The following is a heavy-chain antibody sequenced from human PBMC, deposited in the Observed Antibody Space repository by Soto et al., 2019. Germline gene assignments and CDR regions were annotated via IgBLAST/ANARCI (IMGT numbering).Heavy chain of an antibody. CDR2: IDHSGTTI. V-gene: IGHV3-48*03. D-gene: IGHD5-12*01. J-gene: IGHJ4*02. Sequence: EVQLVESGGALVQPGGSLRLSCAASGFIFSNYEMSWVRQAPGKGLEWVSYIDHSGTTIYYADSVKGRFTISRDNAKNSLFLQMYSLRAEDTAVYYCARGHIVATILDYWGQGTLVTVSS. CDR3: ARGHIVATILDY. CDR1: GFIFSNYE.